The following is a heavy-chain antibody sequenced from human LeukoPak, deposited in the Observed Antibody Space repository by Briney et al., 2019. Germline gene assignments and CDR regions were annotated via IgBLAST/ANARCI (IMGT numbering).Heavy chain of an antibody. D-gene: IGHD2-2*01. V-gene: IGHV4-59*08. Sequence: SETLSLTCSVSGDSISGDYWNWIRQPPGKGLEWIGYIYYSGSTYYNPSLKSRVTISVDTSKNQFSLKLSSVTAADTAVYYCARNGRYCSSTSCSPNWFDPWGQGTLVTVSS. CDR3: ARNGRYCSSTSCSPNWFDP. CDR2: IYYSGST. J-gene: IGHJ5*02. CDR1: GDSISGDY.